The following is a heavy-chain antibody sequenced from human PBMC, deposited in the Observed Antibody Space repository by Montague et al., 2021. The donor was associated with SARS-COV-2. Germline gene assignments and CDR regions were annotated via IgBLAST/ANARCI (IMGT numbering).Heavy chain of an antibody. CDR1: GGSITNDD. V-gene: IGHV4-59*08. Sequence: SETLSLTCTVSGGSITNDDWSWIRQPPGKGLEWIVNIFKNGDIDYNPSLRSRVIISVDTSKSQFSLKVTSVTAADTAAYYCARYYERSLDVGGQGTTVTVS. CDR2: IFKNGDI. J-gene: IGHJ6*02. D-gene: IGHD3-16*01. CDR3: ARYYERSLDV.